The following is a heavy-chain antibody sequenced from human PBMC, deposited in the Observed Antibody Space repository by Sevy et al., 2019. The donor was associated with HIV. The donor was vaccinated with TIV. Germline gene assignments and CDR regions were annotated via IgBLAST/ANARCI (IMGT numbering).Heavy chain of an antibody. V-gene: IGHV1-2*02. D-gene: IGHD3-3*01. CDR2: INPNSDGT. J-gene: IGHJ4*02. CDR3: ARDYDFLSGSTHLLY. CDR1: GYTFTAYY. Sequence: ASVKVSCKASGYTFTAYYLHWVRQAPGQGLEWMGWINPNSDGTNYAQKFQDRVTMTTDTSLTTAYMELHRLTSDDTAVYYCARDYDFLSGSTHLLYWGQGTLLTVSS.